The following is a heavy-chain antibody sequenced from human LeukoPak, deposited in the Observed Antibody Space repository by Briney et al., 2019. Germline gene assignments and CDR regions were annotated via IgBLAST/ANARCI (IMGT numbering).Heavy chain of an antibody. J-gene: IGHJ4*02. Sequence: GGSLRLSCTTSGFNFVAYWMGWVRQAPGKGLEWVANIHQHGTKENYVDSVKGRFTISRDNAKNTVYLQMNSLRAEDTAVYYCTTGGRKRCSGINCYPGDYWGQGTLVTVSS. V-gene: IGHV3-7*01. CDR2: IHQHGTKE. CDR3: TTGGRKRCSGINCYPGDY. D-gene: IGHD2-15*01. CDR1: GFNFVAYW.